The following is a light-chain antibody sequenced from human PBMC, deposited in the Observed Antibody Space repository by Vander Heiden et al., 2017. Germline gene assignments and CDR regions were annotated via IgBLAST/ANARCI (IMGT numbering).Light chain of an antibody. CDR2: DVS. V-gene: IGLV2-14*01. J-gene: IGLJ1*01. CDR1: SSDVGGYNY. Sequence: QSALPQPAPVSGSPGRSIALSCTGTSSDVGGYNYVSCYQQHPGNPPNLMMYDVSNRPSGVSNRFSASKSGNTAAPTISGLQAEDDADDYCSSYTSSSTRVFGTGTKLTVL. CDR3: SSYTSSSTRV.